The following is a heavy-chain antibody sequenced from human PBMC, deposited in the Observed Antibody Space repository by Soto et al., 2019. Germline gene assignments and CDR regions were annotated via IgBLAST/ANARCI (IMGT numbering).Heavy chain of an antibody. D-gene: IGHD2-2*01. CDR2: ISSGGGSI. CDR1: GFTFSDYY. CDR3: GRLFSDAQAPLDS. Sequence: GGSLRLSCAASGFTFSDYYMSWIRQAPGKGLEWVAYISSGGGSIYYPDSMKGRFTISRDNAKNSLYLHVNSLTAEDTAVYYCGRLFSDAQAPLDSWGPGPLFTASP. V-gene: IGHV3-11*01. J-gene: IGHJ4*02.